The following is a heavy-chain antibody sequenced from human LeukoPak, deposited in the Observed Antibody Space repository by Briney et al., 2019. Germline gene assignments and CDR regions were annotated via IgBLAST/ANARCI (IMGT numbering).Heavy chain of an antibody. CDR2: VSNDGSNQ. CDR1: GFTFTYYA. Sequence: GGSLRLSCAASGFTFTYYAMHWVRQAPGKGLEWVSVVSNDGSNQDYTDSVKGRFIISRDDSKSTVYLQMNSLRVDDTAMYYCARGPDPVVRGPRRAFDLWGQGTMVTVSS. V-gene: IGHV3-30-3*01. CDR3: ARGPDPVVRGPRRAFDL. J-gene: IGHJ3*01. D-gene: IGHD3-10*01.